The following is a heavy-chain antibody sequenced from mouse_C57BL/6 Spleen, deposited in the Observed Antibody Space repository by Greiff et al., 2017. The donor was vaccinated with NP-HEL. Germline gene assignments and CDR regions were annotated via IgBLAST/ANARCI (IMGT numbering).Heavy chain of an antibody. CDR1: GFTFSDYG. D-gene: IGHD2-4*01. CDR3: ARRYDYDGDYFDY. V-gene: IGHV5-17*01. CDR2: ISSGSSTI. J-gene: IGHJ2*01. Sequence: EVQLVESGGGLVKPGGSLKLSCAASGFTFSDYGMHWVRQAPEKGLEWVAYISSGSSTIYYADTVKGRFTISRDNAKNTLFLQMTSLRSEDTAMYYCARRYDYDGDYFDYWGQGTTLTVSS.